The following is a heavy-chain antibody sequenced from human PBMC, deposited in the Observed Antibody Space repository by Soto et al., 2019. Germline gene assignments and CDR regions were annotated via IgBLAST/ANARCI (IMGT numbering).Heavy chain of an antibody. CDR2: ISSSSLHI. V-gene: IGHV3-21*02. J-gene: IGHJ4*02. Sequence: DVQLVESGGGLVKPGGSLRLSCATSGFTFSSYTMNWVRQAPGKGLEWVSSISSSSLHIYYAESVKGRFTISRDNANDSLYLQMHSLRAEDTAMYYCARSPAGITGTGRDFWGQGTLVTVSS. D-gene: IGHD1-7*01. CDR1: GFTFSSYT. CDR3: ARSPAGITGTGRDF.